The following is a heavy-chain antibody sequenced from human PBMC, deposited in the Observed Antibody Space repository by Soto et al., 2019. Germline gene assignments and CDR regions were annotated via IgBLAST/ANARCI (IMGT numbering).Heavy chain of an antibody. D-gene: IGHD2-15*01. CDR2: IYYSGST. V-gene: IGHV4-31*03. Sequence: QVQLQESGPGLVKPSQTLSLTCTVSGGSISSGTYYWSWIRQHPGKGLEWIGYIYYSGSTYYNPSLKSRVTISVDTSKNQFSLKLSSVTAADTAVYYCARARCSGDRCYYYYGMDVWGQGTTVTVSS. CDR3: ARARCSGDRCYYYYGMDV. J-gene: IGHJ6*02. CDR1: GGSISSGTYY.